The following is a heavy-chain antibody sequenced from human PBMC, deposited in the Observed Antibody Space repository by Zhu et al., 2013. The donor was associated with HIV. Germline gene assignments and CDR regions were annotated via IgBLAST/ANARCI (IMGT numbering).Heavy chain of an antibody. CDR3: ATDDVPDAIRAFDY. CDR1: GYTFNVYH. CDR2: INPNTGAT. J-gene: IGHJ4*02. V-gene: IGHV1-2*02. D-gene: IGHD2-2*02. Sequence: QVHLVQSGTEVKKPGSSVRVSCKASGYTFNVYHMHWVRQAPGQGLEWMGWINPNTGATKYVQKFQGRVTMTRDTSISTAYMELNRLTYDDTAVFYCATDDVPDAIRAFDYWGQGTVVTVSS.